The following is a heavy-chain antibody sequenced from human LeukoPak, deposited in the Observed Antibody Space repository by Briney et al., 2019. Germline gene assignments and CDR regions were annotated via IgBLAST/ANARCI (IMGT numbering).Heavy chain of an antibody. CDR3: ARGQMITFGGVIVSGVDY. J-gene: IGHJ4*02. Sequence: GASVKVSCKASGYSFTAYGLHWVRQAPGQRLEWMGWINAGNGNTKYSQRFQGRVTITKDTSATTAYMELSSLRSEDTAVYYCARGQMITFGGVIVSGVDYWAREPWSPSPQ. D-gene: IGHD3-16*02. CDR1: GYSFTAYG. V-gene: IGHV1-3*01. CDR2: INAGNGNT.